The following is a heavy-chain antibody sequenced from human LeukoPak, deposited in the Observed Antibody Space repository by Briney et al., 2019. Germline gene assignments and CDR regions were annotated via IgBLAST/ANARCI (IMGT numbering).Heavy chain of an antibody. V-gene: IGHV4-61*02. CDR2: IYTSGST. Sequence: SETLSLTCTVSGGSISSGSYYWSWIRQPAGKGLEWIGRIYTSGSTNYNPSLKSRVTISVDTSKNQFSLKLSSVTAADTAVYYCARTRRDLVGGFFDYWGQGTPVTVSS. J-gene: IGHJ4*02. D-gene: IGHD3-10*01. CDR1: GGSISSGSYY. CDR3: ARTRRDLVGGFFDY.